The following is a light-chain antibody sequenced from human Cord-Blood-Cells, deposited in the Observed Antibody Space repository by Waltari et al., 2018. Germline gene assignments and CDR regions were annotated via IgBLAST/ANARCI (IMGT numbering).Light chain of an antibody. CDR3: SSYAGSNNLV. V-gene: IGLV2-8*01. J-gene: IGLJ3*02. CDR1: SSDVGGYNY. Sequence: QSALTQPPSASGSPGQSVTIPCTGTSSDVGGYNYLSGYQPHPAKAPKLMIYEVSKLPSGVPDRFSGSKSGNTASLTVSGLQAEDEADYYCSSYAGSNNLVFGGGTKLTVL. CDR2: EVS.